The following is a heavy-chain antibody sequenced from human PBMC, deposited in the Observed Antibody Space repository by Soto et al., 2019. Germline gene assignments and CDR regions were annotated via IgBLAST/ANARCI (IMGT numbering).Heavy chain of an antibody. Sequence: GGSLRLSCAASGFTFSNAWMSWVRQAPGKGLEWVGRIKSKTDGGTTDYAAPVKGRFTISREDSKNTLYLQMNSLKTEDTAVYYCTTASSWFQHYYYYYYMDVWGKGTTVTVSS. D-gene: IGHD6-13*01. V-gene: IGHV3-15*01. CDR1: GFTFSNAW. CDR2: IKSKTDGGTT. J-gene: IGHJ6*03. CDR3: TTASSWFQHYYYYYYMDV.